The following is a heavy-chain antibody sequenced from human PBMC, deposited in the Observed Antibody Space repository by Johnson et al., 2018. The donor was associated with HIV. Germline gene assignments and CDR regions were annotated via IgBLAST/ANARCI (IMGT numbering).Heavy chain of an antibody. D-gene: IGHD3-9*01. CDR1: GFIFSDYY. CDR2: ISSSGRTI. V-gene: IGHV3-11*04. CDR3: AREEGTDIWTRGDAFEI. J-gene: IGHJ3*02. Sequence: MMLVESGGDLVKPGGSLRLSCAASGFIFSDYYMTWIRQAPGKGLESISYISSSGRTIYYADSVKGRFTMSRDNAKKSLYLQMNSLRAEDTAVYYCAREEGTDIWTRGDAFEIWGQGTMVTVSS.